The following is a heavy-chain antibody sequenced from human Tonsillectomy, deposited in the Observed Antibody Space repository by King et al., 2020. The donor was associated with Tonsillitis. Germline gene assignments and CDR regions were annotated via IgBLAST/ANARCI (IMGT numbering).Heavy chain of an antibody. J-gene: IGHJ5*02. D-gene: IGHD3-22*01. CDR1: GYSFPNYW. Sequence: QLVQSGAEVKKPGESLKISCKSSGYSFPNYWIGWVRQMPGKGLEWMGIIYPGDSNTRYSPSFQGQVTISADKSISTAYLQWSSLKASDTAMYYCARLGNYYDSSGYFNWFDPWGQGTLVTVSS. CDR3: ARLGNYYDSSGYFNWFDP. V-gene: IGHV5-51*01. CDR2: IYPGDSNT.